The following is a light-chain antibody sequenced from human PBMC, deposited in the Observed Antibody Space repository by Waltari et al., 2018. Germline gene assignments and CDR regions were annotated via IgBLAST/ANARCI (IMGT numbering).Light chain of an antibody. J-gene: IGKJ4*01. Sequence: AIQMTQSPSSLSPSAGDSFIISCRPSQGVRIDVGWYQQKAGKAPKLLIYAARSLQSGVPSRFSGSGSGTDFTLSISSLQPEDVATYYCLQDYTYPFTFGGGTKVEIK. CDR2: AAR. V-gene: IGKV1-6*01. CDR1: QGVRID. CDR3: LQDYTYPFT.